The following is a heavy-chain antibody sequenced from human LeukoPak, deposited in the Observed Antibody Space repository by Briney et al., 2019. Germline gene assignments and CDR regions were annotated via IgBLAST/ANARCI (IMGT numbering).Heavy chain of an antibody. J-gene: IGHJ4*02. V-gene: IGHV1-69*01. CDR1: GGTFSSYA. Sequence: SVKVSCTASGGTFSSYAISWVRQAPGQGLEWMGGIIPIFGTANYAQKFQGRVTITADESTSTAYMELSSLRSEDTAVYYCARVRSIYDSSGYYSLYYFDYWGQGTLVTVSS. CDR3: ARVRSIYDSSGYYSLYYFDY. D-gene: IGHD3-22*01. CDR2: IIPIFGTA.